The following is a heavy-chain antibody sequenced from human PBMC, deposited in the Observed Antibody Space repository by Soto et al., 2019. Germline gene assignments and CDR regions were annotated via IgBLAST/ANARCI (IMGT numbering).Heavy chain of an antibody. CDR3: ARDLENAFDI. CDR1: GFTFSSYS. J-gene: IGHJ3*02. V-gene: IGHV3-21*01. CDR2: ISSSSSYI. Sequence: GGSLRLSCAASGFTFSSYSMNWVRQAPGKGLEWVSSISSSSSYIYYADSVKGRFTISRDNDKHSLYLQMNSLRAEDTAVYYCARDLENAFDIWGQGTMVTVSS.